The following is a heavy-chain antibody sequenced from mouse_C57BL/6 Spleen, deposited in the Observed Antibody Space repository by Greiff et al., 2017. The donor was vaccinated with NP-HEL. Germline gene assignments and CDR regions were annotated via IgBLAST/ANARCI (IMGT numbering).Heavy chain of an antibody. CDR3: ASSSTVAYWYFDV. V-gene: IGHV1-20*01. CDR1: GYSFTGYF. J-gene: IGHJ1*03. D-gene: IGHD1-1*01. Sequence: EVQLQQSGPELVKPGDSVKISCKASGYSFTGYFMNWVMQSHGKSLEWIGRINPYNGDTFYNQKFKGKATLTVDKSSSTAHMELRSLTSEDSAVYYCASSSTVAYWYFDVWGTGTTVTVSS. CDR2: INPYNGDT.